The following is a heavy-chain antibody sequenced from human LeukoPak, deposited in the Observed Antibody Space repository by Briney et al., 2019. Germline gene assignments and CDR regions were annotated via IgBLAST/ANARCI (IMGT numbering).Heavy chain of an antibody. CDR1: DASFSSHY. J-gene: IGHJ3*02. Sequence: SETLSLTCIVSDASFSSHYWTWIRQPPGKELEWIGYISYTGSTSYNPSLKSRVTISVDTSKNQFSLKLSSVTAADTAVYYCARDPTTVTKGFDIWGQGTMVTVSS. CDR3: ARDPTTVTKGFDI. V-gene: IGHV4-59*11. D-gene: IGHD4-17*01. CDR2: ISYTGST.